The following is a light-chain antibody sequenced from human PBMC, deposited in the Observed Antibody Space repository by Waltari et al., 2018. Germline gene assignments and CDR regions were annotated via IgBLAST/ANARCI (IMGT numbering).Light chain of an antibody. V-gene: IGLV3-25*03. CDR3: QSADSSNTYVV. CDR1: ALPNQF. J-gene: IGLJ2*01. CDR2: KAR. Sequence: SYELTQPPSVSAPPAQTARITCSGDALPNQFAYWYQQKPGQAPVLVIYKARERPSGIPERFSGSISGTTVTLTISGVQAEDEADYYCQSADSSNTYVVFGGGTKLTVL.